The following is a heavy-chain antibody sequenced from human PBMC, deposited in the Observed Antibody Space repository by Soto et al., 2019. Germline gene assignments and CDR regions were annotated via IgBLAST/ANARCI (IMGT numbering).Heavy chain of an antibody. J-gene: IGHJ4*02. CDR1: GFTFSSYA. CDR2: ISSSGGST. V-gene: IGHV3-23*01. Sequence: ELQLLESGGGVGQPGGSLRLPCAASGFTFSSYAMSWVRQAPGKGLEWVSDISSSGGSTYYADSVKGRFTISRDNSQNTLYLQMSSLRAEDTAVYSCANTISRAEAGTPPGGYWGRGTLVTVSS. D-gene: IGHD2-15*01. CDR3: ANTISRAEAGTPPGGY.